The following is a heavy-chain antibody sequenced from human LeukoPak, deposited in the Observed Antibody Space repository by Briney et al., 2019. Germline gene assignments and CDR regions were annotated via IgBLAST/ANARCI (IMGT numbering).Heavy chain of an antibody. CDR2: INHSGST. J-gene: IGHJ4*02. Sequence: TSETLSPTCAVYGGSFSGYYWSWIRQPPGKGLEWIGEINHSGSTNYNPSLKSRVTISVDTSKNQFSLKLSSVTAADTAVYYCARGRYDFWSGYYGPDYWGQGTLVTVSS. CDR3: ARGRYDFWSGYYGPDY. D-gene: IGHD3-3*01. CDR1: GGSFSGYY. V-gene: IGHV4-34*01.